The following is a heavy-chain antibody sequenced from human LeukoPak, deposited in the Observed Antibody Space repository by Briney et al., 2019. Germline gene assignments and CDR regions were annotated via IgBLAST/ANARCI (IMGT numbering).Heavy chain of an antibody. V-gene: IGHV3-11*01. J-gene: IGHJ3*01. CDR2: ISSSGSTI. CDR1: GFTFSDYY. CDR3: ARERPYYYDSSGYQPL. D-gene: IGHD3-22*01. Sequence: GGSLRLSCAASGFTFSDYYMSWIRQAPGKGLEWVSYISSSGSTIYYADSVKGRFTISRDSAKNSLYLQMNSLRAEDTAVYYCARERPYYYDSSGYQPLWGQGTMVTVSS.